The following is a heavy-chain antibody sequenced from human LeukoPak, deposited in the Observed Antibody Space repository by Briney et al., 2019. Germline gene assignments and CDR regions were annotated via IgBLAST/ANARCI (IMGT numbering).Heavy chain of an antibody. V-gene: IGHV5-51*01. J-gene: IGHJ4*02. CDR1: GYSFTNYW. CDR2: IYPGDSDT. Sequence: GESLKISCKGSGYSFTNYWIGWVRQMSGKGLEWMGVIYPGDSDTRYRPAFQGQVNISADKSTSTTYLQWRSLKASDTAMYYCARRYSGSYLVDYWGQGTLVIVSS. CDR3: ARRYSGSYLVDY. D-gene: IGHD1-26*01.